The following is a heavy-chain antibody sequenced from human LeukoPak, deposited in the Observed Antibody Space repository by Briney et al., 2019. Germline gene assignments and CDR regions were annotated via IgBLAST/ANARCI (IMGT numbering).Heavy chain of an antibody. J-gene: IGHJ4*02. D-gene: IGHD3-22*01. V-gene: IGHV3-11*01. CDR2: ISGTDSII. CDR1: GFTFTDYY. CDR3: VRPSQVAYDSSGYFDH. Sequence: TGGSLRLSCNTSGFTFTDYYMSWIRQAPGKGLEWVSSISGTDSIIHYADSVKGRFSISRDNTKNSLYLQMNSLRAEDTAVYYCVRPSQVAYDSSGYFDHWGQGAQVTVSS.